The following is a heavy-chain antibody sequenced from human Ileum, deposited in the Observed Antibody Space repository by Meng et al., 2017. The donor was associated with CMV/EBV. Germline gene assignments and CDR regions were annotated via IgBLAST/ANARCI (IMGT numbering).Heavy chain of an antibody. CDR3: VRQVVAASFNY. D-gene: IGHD2-15*01. Sequence: QGQPQEAGPGLVKPSQTPSLTCTVSGGSITSGNYYWSWIRQPPGRGLEWIGYIYYSGSPYYKPSLKSRVTISLDTSKNQFSLNLRSVTATDSAVYYCVRQVVAASFNYWGQGALVTVSS. J-gene: IGHJ4*02. V-gene: IGHV4-30-4*08. CDR1: GGSITSGNYY. CDR2: IYYSGSP.